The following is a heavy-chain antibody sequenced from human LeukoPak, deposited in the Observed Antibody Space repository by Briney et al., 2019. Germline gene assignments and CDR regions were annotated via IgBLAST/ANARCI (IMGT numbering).Heavy chain of an antibody. Sequence: GGSLRLSCAASGFTVSSNYMSWVRQAPGKGLEWVSVIYSGGSTYYADSVKGRFTISRDNAKNSLYLQMNSLRAEDTAVYYCAREADYDTWYNYYYMDVWGKGTTVTVSS. V-gene: IGHV3-53*01. J-gene: IGHJ6*03. CDR1: GFTVSSNY. CDR2: IYSGGST. D-gene: IGHD3-9*01. CDR3: AREADYDTWYNYYYMDV.